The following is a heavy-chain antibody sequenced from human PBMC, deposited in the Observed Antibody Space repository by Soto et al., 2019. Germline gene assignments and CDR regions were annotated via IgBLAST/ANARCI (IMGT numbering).Heavy chain of an antibody. J-gene: IGHJ6*02. CDR2: ISWNSGII. CDR3: AKDVGHYYAMDV. V-gene: IGHV3-9*01. CDR1: GIAFDDYT. Sequence: GGSLRLSCAVSGIAFDDYTMHWVRQVPGRGLEWVSGISWNSGIIEYAGSVKGRFTISRENAKNSLYLQMNSLRPEDTALYYCAKDVGHYYAMDVWGQGTTVTVSS.